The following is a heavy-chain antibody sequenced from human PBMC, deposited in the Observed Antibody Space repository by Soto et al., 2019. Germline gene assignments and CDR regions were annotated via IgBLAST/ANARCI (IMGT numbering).Heavy chain of an antibody. CDR3: ARNYCTNGVCYKGGGLGY. CDR1: GYTFTSYG. CDR2: ISAYNGNT. J-gene: IGHJ4*02. V-gene: IGHV1-18*04. D-gene: IGHD2-8*01. Sequence: QVQLVQSGAEVKKPGASVKVSCKASGYTFTSYGISWVRQAPGQGLEWMGWISAYNGNTNYAQKLQGRVTMTTDTSTSTADMELRSLRSDDTAVYYCARNYCTNGVCYKGGGLGYWGQGTLVTVSS.